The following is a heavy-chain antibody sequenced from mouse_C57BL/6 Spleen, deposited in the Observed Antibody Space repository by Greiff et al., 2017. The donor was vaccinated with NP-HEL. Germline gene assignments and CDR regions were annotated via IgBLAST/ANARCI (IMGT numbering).Heavy chain of an antibody. J-gene: IGHJ3*01. CDR2: IRLKSDNYAT. D-gene: IGHD2-4*01. CDR3: TVPICYDYDVAY. V-gene: IGHV6-3*01. Sequence: EVKVEESGGGLVQPGGSIKLSCVASGFTFSNYWMNWVRQSPEKGLEWVAQIRLKSDNYATHYAESVKGRFTISRDDSKSSVYLQMNNLRAEDTGIYYCTVPICYDYDVAYWGQGTLVTVSA. CDR1: GFTFSNYW.